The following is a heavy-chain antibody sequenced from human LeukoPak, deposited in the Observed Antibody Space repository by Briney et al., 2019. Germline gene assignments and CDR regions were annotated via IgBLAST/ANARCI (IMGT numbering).Heavy chain of an antibody. V-gene: IGHV3-48*01. CDR1: GLTVSSNC. J-gene: IGHJ4*02. Sequence: GGSLRLSCAASGLTVSSNCMSWVRQAPGKGLEWVSYISDSSTTIYYADSVKGRFTISRDNARNSLYLQMNSLRAEDTAVYYCARDRGDFWTGYYTNYFDYWGQGTLVTVSS. CDR3: ARDRGDFWTGYYTNYFDY. D-gene: IGHD3/OR15-3a*01. CDR2: ISDSSTTI.